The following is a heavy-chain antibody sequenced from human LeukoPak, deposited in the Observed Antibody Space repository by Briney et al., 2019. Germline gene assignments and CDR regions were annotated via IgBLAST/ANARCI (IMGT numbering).Heavy chain of an antibody. CDR2: IIPIFGTP. CDR1: GGTFSGYA. J-gene: IGHJ4*02. Sequence: SVKVSCKASGGTFSGYAISWVRQAPGQGLEWVGGIIPIFGTPNYAQKFQGRVTITADKSTSTAYMELSSLRSEDTAVYYCARAAMVRGVIIFDYWGQGTLVTVSS. D-gene: IGHD3-10*01. V-gene: IGHV1-69*06. CDR3: ARAAMVRGVIIFDY.